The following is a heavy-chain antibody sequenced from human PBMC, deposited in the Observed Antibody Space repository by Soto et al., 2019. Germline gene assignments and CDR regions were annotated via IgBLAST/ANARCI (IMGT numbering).Heavy chain of an antibody. CDR1: GFTFSIFN. CDR3: AKDNWNPRNYYYYMDV. CDR2: ISGSGGST. J-gene: IGHJ6*03. Sequence: GGSLRLSCAASGFTFSIFNMNWVRQAPGKGLEWVSAISGSGGSTYYADSVKGRFTISRDNSKNTLYLQMNSLRAEDTAVYYCAKDNWNPRNYYYYMDVWGKGTTVTVSS. D-gene: IGHD1-20*01. V-gene: IGHV3-23*01.